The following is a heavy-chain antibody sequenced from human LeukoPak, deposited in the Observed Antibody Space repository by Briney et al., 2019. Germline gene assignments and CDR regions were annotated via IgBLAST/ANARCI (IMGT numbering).Heavy chain of an antibody. V-gene: IGHV3-30*03. CDR1: GFTFSSYG. J-gene: IGHJ3*02. CDR2: ISYDGSNK. CDR3: AGEFVVVTAIDRYPDAFDI. D-gene: IGHD2-21*02. Sequence: PGGSLRLSCAASGFTFSSYGMHWLRHAPGKGLEGVAVISYDGSNKYYADTVKGRFTISGDTSKNTLYLKMNSLRAEDTAVYYCAGEFVVVTAIDRYPDAFDIWGQGTMVTVSS.